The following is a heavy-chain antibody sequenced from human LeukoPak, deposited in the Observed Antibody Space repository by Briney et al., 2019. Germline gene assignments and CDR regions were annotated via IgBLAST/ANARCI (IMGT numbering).Heavy chain of an antibody. CDR2: INPNSGGT. CDR3: ARKSLWFGELLGLDR. Sequence: GASVKVSCKASGYTFTGYYMHWVRQAPGQGLEWMGWINPNSGGTNYAQKLQGRVTMTTDTSTSTAYMELRSLRSDDTAVYYCARKSLWFGELLGLDRWGQGTLVTVSS. D-gene: IGHD3-10*01. CDR1: GYTFTGYY. J-gene: IGHJ5*02. V-gene: IGHV1-2*02.